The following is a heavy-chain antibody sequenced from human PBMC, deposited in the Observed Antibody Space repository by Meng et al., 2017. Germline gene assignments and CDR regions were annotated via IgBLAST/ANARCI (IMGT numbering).Heavy chain of an antibody. D-gene: IGHD2-2*02. CDR2: IYTGGST. Sequence: EVQRLGTGGDLVQPGGYLRLFCAASGCNVSSNDMSWVRQAPGKGLEGVSVIYTGGSTYHADSVRGRFTISRDNSKNTLCLQMNSLRAEDTAVYYCARDGPHTHSWGQGTLVTVSS. CDR3: ARDGPHTHS. V-gene: IGHV3-66*02. CDR1: GCNVSSND. J-gene: IGHJ5*02.